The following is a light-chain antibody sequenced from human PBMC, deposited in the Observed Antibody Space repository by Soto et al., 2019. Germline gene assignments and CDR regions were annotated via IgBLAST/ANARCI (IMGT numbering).Light chain of an antibody. J-gene: IGKJ4*01. CDR3: QQRSRWPPT. CDR2: DAS. Sequence: EIVLTQSPATLSLSPGERVTLSCRASQDIRDYLGWYQQKPGQAPRLLISDASNRATGIPARFSGSGSGTDFSLTISSLEPEDFAVYYCQQRSRWPPTFGGGTKVEIK. V-gene: IGKV3-11*01. CDR1: QDIRDY.